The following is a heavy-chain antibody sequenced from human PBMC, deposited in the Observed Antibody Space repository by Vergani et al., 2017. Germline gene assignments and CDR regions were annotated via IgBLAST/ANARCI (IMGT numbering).Heavy chain of an antibody. CDR3: TRHGRSGWAGYFQH. D-gene: IGHD6-19*01. CDR1: GVSIGSNSYY. Sequence: QLQLQESGPGLVKPSETLSLTCTVSGVSIGSNSYYWGWIRQPPGKGLEWIGTLYYTGTTYYNEAHKSRRTISVDTSKNPFSLNLTSVTAADTAVYYCTRHGRSGWAGYFQHWGQGTLVTASS. V-gene: IGHV4-39*01. CDR2: LYYTGTT. J-gene: IGHJ1*01.